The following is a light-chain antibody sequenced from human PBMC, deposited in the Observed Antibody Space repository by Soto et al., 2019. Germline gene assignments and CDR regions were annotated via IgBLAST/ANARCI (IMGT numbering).Light chain of an antibody. Sequence: ENVWTQSPGTLSLSPGGRATLSCRASQDVSSSYLAWYQQKLGQAPRLLMYGTSNRATGIPDRFSGSGSGTDFTLTISRLEPEDFAVYYCQLYSRSPRQITFGQGTRLEIK. CDR3: QLYSRSPRQIT. J-gene: IGKJ5*01. CDR1: QDVSSSY. V-gene: IGKV3-20*01. CDR2: GTS.